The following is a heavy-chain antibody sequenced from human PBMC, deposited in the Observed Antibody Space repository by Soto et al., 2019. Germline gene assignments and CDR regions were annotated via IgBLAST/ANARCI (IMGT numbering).Heavy chain of an antibody. J-gene: IGHJ4*03. D-gene: IGHD2-15*01. V-gene: IGHV3-11*03. CDR1: GFIFSDYY. CDR2: ISSTTGYT. CDR3: AKFLYCSGGRCYPYYFDY. Sequence: PGGSLRLSCAASGFIFSDYYMSWIRQAPGKGLEWVSYISSTTGYTNYADSVKGRFTISRDNSKNSLYLQMNSLRAEDTAVYYCAKFLYCSGGRCYPYYFDYWGQGTMVTVS.